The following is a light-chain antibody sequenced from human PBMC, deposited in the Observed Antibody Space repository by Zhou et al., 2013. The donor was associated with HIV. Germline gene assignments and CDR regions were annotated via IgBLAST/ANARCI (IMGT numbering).Light chain of an antibody. CDR1: QGVRNNY. CDR3: QQYGRSPPT. CDR2: GAV. V-gene: IGKV3-20*01. Sequence: EVVLTQSPGTLSLSSGERATLSCRVSQGVRNNYFAWYQQKPGQAPRLLIHGAVNRATGIPDRFSGSESGTDLTLTISRLEPEDFAVYYCQQYGRSPPTFGQGTKLEI. J-gene: IGKJ2*01.